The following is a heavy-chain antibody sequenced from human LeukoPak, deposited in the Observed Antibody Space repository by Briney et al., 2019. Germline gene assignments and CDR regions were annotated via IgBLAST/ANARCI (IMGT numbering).Heavy chain of an antibody. D-gene: IGHD3-9*01. CDR3: VVQAGLTYYDISFDA. CDR1: RLSISDYY. J-gene: IGHJ5*02. CDR2: ISSSGDTI. Sequence: PGGSLRLSCAASRLSISDYYMSRIRQAPGKGLEWVSCISSSGDTINYADSVKGRFTISRDNARNSLHLQMNSLRVEDTAVYYCVVQAGLTYYDISFDAWGQGTRVTVSS. V-gene: IGHV3-11*01.